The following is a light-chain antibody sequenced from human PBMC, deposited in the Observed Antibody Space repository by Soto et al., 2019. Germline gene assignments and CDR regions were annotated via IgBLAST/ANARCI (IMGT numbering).Light chain of an antibody. J-gene: IGKJ4*01. CDR2: AAS. Sequence: IEMTQSPSSLSPSVGDRVTITWGATQNISNYLNWYQQKPGKAPQVLIYAASSLQSGVPSRFSGSGSGTDFTLTISSLQPEDFATYYCQQSYSTPLTVGGGTKVDIK. CDR1: QNISNY. CDR3: QQSYSTPLT. V-gene: IGKV1-39*01.